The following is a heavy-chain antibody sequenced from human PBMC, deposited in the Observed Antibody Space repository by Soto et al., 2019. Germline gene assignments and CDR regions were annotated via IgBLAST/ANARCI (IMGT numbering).Heavy chain of an antibody. CDR2: ISGSGGST. V-gene: IGHV3-23*01. CDR1: GFTFSSYA. D-gene: IGHD3-10*01. J-gene: IGHJ4*02. Sequence: GGSLRLSCAASGFTFSSYAMSWVRQAPGKGLEWVSAISGSGGSTYYADSVKGRFTISRDNSKNTLYLQMNSLRAEDTAVYYCAKCLVRYYGSGSYVDYWGQGTLVTVSS. CDR3: AKCLVRYYGSGSYVDY.